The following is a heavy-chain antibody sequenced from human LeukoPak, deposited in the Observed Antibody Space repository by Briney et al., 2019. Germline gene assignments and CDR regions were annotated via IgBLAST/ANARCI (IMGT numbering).Heavy chain of an antibody. CDR3: AKVFIHSGFDAFDI. V-gene: IGHV3-30*18. CDR1: GFTFSSYG. J-gene: IGHJ3*02. CDR2: ISYDGSNK. Sequence: PGGSLRLSCAASGFTFSSYGMHWVRQAPGKGLEWVAVISYDGSNKYYADSVKGRFTISRDNSKNTLYLQMNSLRAEDTAVYYCAKVFIHSGFDAFDIWGQGTMVTVSS. D-gene: IGHD6-19*01.